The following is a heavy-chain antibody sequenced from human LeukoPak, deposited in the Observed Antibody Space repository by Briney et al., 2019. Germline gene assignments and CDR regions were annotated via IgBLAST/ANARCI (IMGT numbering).Heavy chain of an antibody. Sequence: GSLRLSCAASGFTFSSYGMHWVRQAPGKGLEWVAVISYDGSNKYYADSVKGRFTISRDNSKNTLYLQMNSLRAEDTAVYYCARAGHTDDYGDPPENYWGQGTLVTVSS. CDR2: ISYDGSNK. CDR1: GFTFSSYG. D-gene: IGHD4-17*01. V-gene: IGHV3-30*03. J-gene: IGHJ4*02. CDR3: ARAGHTDDYGDPPENY.